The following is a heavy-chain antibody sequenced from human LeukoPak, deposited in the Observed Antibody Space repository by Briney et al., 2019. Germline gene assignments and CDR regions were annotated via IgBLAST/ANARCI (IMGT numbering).Heavy chain of an antibody. CDR2: IYTSRST. Sequence: TSEALSLTCTVSGGSISSGSYYWSWIRQPAGKGLEWIGRIYTSRSTNYNPSLKSRVTISVDTSKNQFSLKLSSVTAADTAVYYCARSLHSGSYFGWFDPWGQGTLVTVSS. J-gene: IGHJ5*02. CDR3: ARSLHSGSYFGWFDP. CDR1: GGSISSGSYY. V-gene: IGHV4-61*02. D-gene: IGHD1-26*01.